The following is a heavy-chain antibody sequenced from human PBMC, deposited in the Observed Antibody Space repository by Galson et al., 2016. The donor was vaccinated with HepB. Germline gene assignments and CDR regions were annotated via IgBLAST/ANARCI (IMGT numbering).Heavy chain of an antibody. J-gene: IGHJ4*02. CDR2: IYQTETA. Sequence: SETLSLTCVVSGASFTDNSWWSWVRQSPGTGLEWIGEIYQTETAHYNPSFTSRPTISVDKSKNQISLRLNSVTASDTAVYYCTRGTLGTTASMAFDYWGQGTLVSVSS. D-gene: IGHD1-26*01. V-gene: IGHV4/OR15-8*01. CDR3: TRGTLGTTASMAFDY. CDR1: GASFTDNSW.